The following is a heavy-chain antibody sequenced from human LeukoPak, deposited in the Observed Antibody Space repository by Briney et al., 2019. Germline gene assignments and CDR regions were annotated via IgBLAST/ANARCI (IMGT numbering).Heavy chain of an antibody. CDR3: ARDLYGYRYYMDV. D-gene: IGHD6-13*01. Sequence: PGGSLRLSCAASGFTFSSYSMNWVRQAPGEGLEWVSSISSSSSYIYYADSVKGRFTISRDNAKNSLYLQMNSLRAEDTAVYYCARDLYGYRYYMDVWGKGTTVTVSS. J-gene: IGHJ6*03. CDR2: ISSSSSYI. V-gene: IGHV3-21*01. CDR1: GFTFSSYS.